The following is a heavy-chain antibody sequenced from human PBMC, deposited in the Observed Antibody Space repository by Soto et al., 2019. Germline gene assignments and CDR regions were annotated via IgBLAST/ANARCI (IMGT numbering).Heavy chain of an antibody. D-gene: IGHD2-15*01. V-gene: IGHV1-3*01. CDR2: INAGNGNT. CDR1: AHTFPSHA. J-gene: IGHJ4*02. CDR3: ARDLSGCSGGSCYSARFDY. Sequence: VKVAWKASAHTFPSHAKNWVRQAPGQRLEWMGWINAGNGNTKYSQKFQGRVTITRDTSASTAYMELSSLRSEDTAVYYCARDLSGCSGGSCYSARFDYWGQGTLVTVSS.